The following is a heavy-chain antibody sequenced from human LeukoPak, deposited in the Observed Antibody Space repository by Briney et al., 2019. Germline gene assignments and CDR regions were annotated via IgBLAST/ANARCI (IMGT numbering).Heavy chain of an antibody. J-gene: IGHJ4*02. Sequence: GGSLRLSCAASGFIFNSYSMNWVRQAPGKGLEWVAATSGSGVNSYYADSVRGRFTISRDNSQNTLYPQMDSLRAEDTALYYCAKEYSGYDFDYWGQGTLVTVSS. V-gene: IGHV3-23*01. CDR1: GFIFNSYS. CDR3: AKEYSGYDFDY. CDR2: TSGSGVNS. D-gene: IGHD5-12*01.